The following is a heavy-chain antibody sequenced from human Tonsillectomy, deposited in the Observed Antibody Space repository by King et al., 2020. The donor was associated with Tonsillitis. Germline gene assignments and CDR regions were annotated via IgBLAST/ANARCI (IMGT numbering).Heavy chain of an antibody. CDR3: AKRYFDSTGYYLGDHAVDL. CDR2: TSGSGDST. J-gene: IGHJ3*01. CDR1: GFPFSSYV. D-gene: IGHD3-22*01. V-gene: IGHV3-23*04. Sequence: VQLVESGGGLVQPGGSLRLSCAASGFPFSSYVMSWVRQAPGKGLEWVSSTSGSGDSTYFSDSVKGRFTVSRDNSKKTLYLQMNSLRVEDTAVYYCAKRYFDSTGYYLGDHAVDLWGQGTMVTVSS.